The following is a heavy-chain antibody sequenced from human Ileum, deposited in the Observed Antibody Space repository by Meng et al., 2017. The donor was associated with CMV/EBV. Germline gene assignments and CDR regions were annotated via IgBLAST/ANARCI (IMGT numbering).Heavy chain of an antibody. J-gene: IGHJ4*02. D-gene: IGHD3-16*01. CDR2: IYHGGST. CDR3: ARGPGGFGDFNFDY. Sequence: QVHRQESGPGLVKPSETLSLTCTVSGDSITSFYWSWIRQPAGKALEWIGRIYHGGSTNYNPSLKSRVTLSVDTSKNQFSMRLTSVTAADTAVYYCARGPGGFGDFNFDYWGQGTLVTVSS. V-gene: IGHV4-4*07. CDR1: GDSITSFY.